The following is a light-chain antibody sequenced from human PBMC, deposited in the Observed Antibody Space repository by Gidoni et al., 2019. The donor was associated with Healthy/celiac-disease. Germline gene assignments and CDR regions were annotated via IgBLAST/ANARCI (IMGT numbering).Light chain of an antibody. CDR1: SSNIGSNT. Sequence: QPVLTQPPSASGTPRQRVTISCSGSSSNIGSNTVNWYQQLPGTAPKLLIYSNNQRPSGVPDRFSGSKSGTSAPLAISGLQSEDEADYYCAAWDDSLNGYVFGTGTKVTVL. V-gene: IGLV1-44*01. J-gene: IGLJ1*01. CDR3: AAWDDSLNGYV. CDR2: SNN.